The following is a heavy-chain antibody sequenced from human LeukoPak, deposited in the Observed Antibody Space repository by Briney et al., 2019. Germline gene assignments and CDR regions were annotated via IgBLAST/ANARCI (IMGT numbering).Heavy chain of an antibody. CDR3: ATNAAVATSRSWFGP. Sequence: SETLSLTCAVSGASISTYYWSWIRQPPGKGLEWIGYIHYSGSSNYNPSLKSRVTISLDTSKNHFSLMLSSVTAADTAVYYCATNAAVATSRSWFGPWGQGTLVTVSS. J-gene: IGHJ5*02. CDR2: IHYSGSS. CDR1: GASISTYY. D-gene: IGHD6-19*01. V-gene: IGHV4-59*08.